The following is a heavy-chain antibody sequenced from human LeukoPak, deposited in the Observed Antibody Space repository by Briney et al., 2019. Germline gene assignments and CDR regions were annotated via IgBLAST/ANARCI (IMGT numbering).Heavy chain of an antibody. D-gene: IGHD1-7*01. V-gene: IGHV4-4*07. CDR3: ARGDWNLYGMDV. Sequence: PSETLSLTCSASAGSISSYYWSWIRQPAGKGLEWIGRIYTSGSANYNPSLKSRVTMSVDTSKNQFSLKLSSVTAADTAVYYCARGDWNLYGMDVWGQGTTVTVSS. CDR2: IYTSGSA. CDR1: AGSISSYY. J-gene: IGHJ6*02.